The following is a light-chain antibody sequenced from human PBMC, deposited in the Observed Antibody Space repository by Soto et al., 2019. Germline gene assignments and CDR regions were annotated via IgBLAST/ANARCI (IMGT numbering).Light chain of an antibody. CDR2: GAS. J-gene: IGKJ1*01. CDR3: QQYGSSPRT. CDR1: QSISSY. V-gene: IGKV3-20*01. Sequence: TQSPSSLSASVGDRVTITCRASQSISSYLAWYQQKPGQAPRLLIYGASSRATGIPDRFSGSGSGTDFTLTISRLEPEDFAVYYCQQYGSSPRTFGQGTKVEIK.